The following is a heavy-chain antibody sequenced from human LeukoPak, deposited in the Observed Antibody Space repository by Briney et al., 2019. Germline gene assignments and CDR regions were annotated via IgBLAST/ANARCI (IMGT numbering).Heavy chain of an antibody. CDR3: ARALTLYGSGGYYIGYYFDY. Sequence: SVKVSCKASGGTFSSYAISWVRQAPGQGLEWMGRIIPILGIANYAQKFQGRVTVTADKSTSTAYMELSSLRSEDTAVYYCARALTLYGSGGYYIGYYFDYWGQGTLVTVSS. D-gene: IGHD3-10*01. CDR2: IIPILGIA. CDR1: GGTFSSYA. V-gene: IGHV1-69*04. J-gene: IGHJ4*02.